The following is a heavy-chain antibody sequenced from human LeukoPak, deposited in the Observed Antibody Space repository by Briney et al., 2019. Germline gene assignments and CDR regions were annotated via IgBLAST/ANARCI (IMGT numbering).Heavy chain of an antibody. CDR2: IYYSGST. CDR1: GGSISSYY. CDR3: AREALRYGMDV. J-gene: IGHJ6*02. V-gene: IGHV4-59*01. Sequence: PSETLSLTCTVSGGSISSYYWSWIRQPPGKGLEWIGYIYYSGSTNYNPSLKSRVTISVDTSKNQFSLKLSSVTAADTAVYYCAREALRYGMDVWGQGTTVTVSS.